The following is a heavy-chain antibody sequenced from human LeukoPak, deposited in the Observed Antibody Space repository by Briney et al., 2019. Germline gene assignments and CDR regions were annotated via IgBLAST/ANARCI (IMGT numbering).Heavy chain of an antibody. Sequence: GGSLRLYCAVSGFTVSVYYMSWVRQAPGKGLEWVSAITGNGANTFYADSVKGRFTISRDNSKNTMYLQMNSLRAEDTALYYCARDRSGSYPNWFDPWGQGTLVTVSS. CDR1: GFTVSVYY. V-gene: IGHV3-23*01. CDR2: ITGNGANT. CDR3: ARDRSGSYPNWFDP. D-gene: IGHD3-10*01. J-gene: IGHJ5*02.